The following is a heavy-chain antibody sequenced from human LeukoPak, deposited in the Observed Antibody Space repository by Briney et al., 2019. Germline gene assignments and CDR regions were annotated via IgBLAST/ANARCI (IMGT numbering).Heavy chain of an antibody. V-gene: IGHV3-74*01. D-gene: IGHD1-26*01. CDR2: INTDGSTT. Sequence: PGGSLRLSCAASGFTFSSYWMHWVRQAPGKGLVWVARINTDGSTTSYSESVKGRFTISRDNAKNTLYVLMYSLRAEDTAVYYCVRDGIGGSYFYWGQGTLVTVSS. J-gene: IGHJ4*02. CDR3: VRDGIGGSYFY. CDR1: GFTFSSYW.